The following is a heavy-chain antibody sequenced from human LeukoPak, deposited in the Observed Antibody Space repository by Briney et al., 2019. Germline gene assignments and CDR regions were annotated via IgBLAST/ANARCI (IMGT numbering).Heavy chain of an antibody. D-gene: IGHD3-22*01. J-gene: IGHJ5*02. Sequence: GESLRLSCTGSGFTLSSYAMNWVRRAPGQGLEWVSSISSSSSDIYYTDSVKGRFTISRDNAKNSLYLQMDSLRVEDTAVYYCAKDPVDYYDSGGYYLNWLDPWGQGTLVTVSS. CDR2: ISSSSSDI. CDR3: AKDPVDYYDSGGYYLNWLDP. V-gene: IGHV3-21*04. CDR1: GFTLSSYA.